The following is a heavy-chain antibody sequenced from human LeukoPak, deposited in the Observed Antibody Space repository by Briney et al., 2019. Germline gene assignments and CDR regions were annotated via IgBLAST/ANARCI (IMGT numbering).Heavy chain of an antibody. Sequence: SGTLSLTCTVSGGSISGYYWSWIRQPSGKGLEWIGYIYHSGSTNYNPSLKSRVTISVDTSKNQFSLKLSSVTAADTAVYYCARMGRSSGWVDAFDIWDQGTMVTVSS. V-gene: IGHV4-59*01. CDR3: ARMGRSSGWVDAFDI. D-gene: IGHD6-19*01. J-gene: IGHJ3*02. CDR2: IYHSGST. CDR1: GGSISGYY.